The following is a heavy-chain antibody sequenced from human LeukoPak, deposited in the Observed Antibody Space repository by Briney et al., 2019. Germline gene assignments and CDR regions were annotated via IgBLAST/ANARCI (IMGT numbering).Heavy chain of an antibody. Sequence: KAGGSLRLSCAASGFSFSTTDVHWVRQAPGKGLEWVAFLRSGGNDKYYAGSVKGRFTISRDNSKNTLFLQMNSLRAEDTAVYYCAKDLFGSGSYEYWGQGTLVTVSS. D-gene: IGHD3-10*01. CDR2: LRSGGNDK. CDR3: AKDLFGSGSYEY. J-gene: IGHJ4*02. CDR1: GFSFSTTD. V-gene: IGHV3-30*02.